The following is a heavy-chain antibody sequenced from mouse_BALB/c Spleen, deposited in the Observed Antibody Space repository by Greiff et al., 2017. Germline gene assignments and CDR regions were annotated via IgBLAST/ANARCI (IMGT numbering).Heavy chain of an antibody. V-gene: IGHV5-9-3*01. Sequence: EVKLMESGGGLVKPGGSLKLSCAASGFTFSSYAMSWVRQTPEKRLEWVATISSGGSYTYYPDSVKGRFTISRDNAKNTLYLQMSSLRSEDTAMYYCARQDDYDVGKNYYFDYWGQGTTLTVSS. CDR2: ISSGGSYT. D-gene: IGHD2-4*01. CDR1: GFTFSSYA. J-gene: IGHJ2*01. CDR3: ARQDDYDVGKNYYFDY.